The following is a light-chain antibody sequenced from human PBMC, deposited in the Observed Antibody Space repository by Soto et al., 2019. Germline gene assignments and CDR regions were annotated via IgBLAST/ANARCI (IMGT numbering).Light chain of an antibody. Sequence: EIVLTQSPGTLSLSPGERATLSCRASQSVSSSYLAWYQQKPGQAPRLLIYGASSRATGIPDRFSGRGSGTDFTLTISRLEPEDFAVYYCQQEGSSPWTFGQGTKVEIK. CDR3: QQEGSSPWT. V-gene: IGKV3-20*01. CDR2: GAS. CDR1: QSVSSSY. J-gene: IGKJ1*01.